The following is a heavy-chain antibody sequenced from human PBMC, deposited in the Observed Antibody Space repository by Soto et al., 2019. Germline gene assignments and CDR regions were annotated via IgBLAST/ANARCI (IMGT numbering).Heavy chain of an antibody. CDR3: ASQDDWFDP. CDR2: IWYDGSNK. J-gene: IGHJ5*02. Sequence: GGSLRLSCAASGFTFSSYGMHWVRQAPGKGLEWVAVIWYDGSNKYYADSVKGRFTISRDNSKNTLYLQMSSLRAEDTAVYYCASQDDWFDPWGQGTLVTVSS. V-gene: IGHV3-33*01. CDR1: GFTFSSYG.